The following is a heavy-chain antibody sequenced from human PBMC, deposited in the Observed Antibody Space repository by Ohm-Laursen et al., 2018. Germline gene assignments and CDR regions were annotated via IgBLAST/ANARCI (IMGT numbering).Heavy chain of an antibody. CDR1: GGSISNYY. D-gene: IGHD3-3*01. V-gene: IGHV4-59*01. CDR3: ARDVPTIFGVAPKGYYYYGMDV. J-gene: IGHJ6*02. CDR2: VYSSGST. Sequence: SQTLSLTCPVSGGSISNYYWSWIRRPPGKGLEYIGYVYSSGSTHYNPSLKSRITISVDTSKNQLSLKLTSVTAADTAVYYCARDVPTIFGVAPKGYYYYGMDVWGQGTTVTVSS.